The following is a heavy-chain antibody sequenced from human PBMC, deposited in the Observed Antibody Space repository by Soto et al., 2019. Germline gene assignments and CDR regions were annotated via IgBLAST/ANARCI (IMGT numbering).Heavy chain of an antibody. Sequence: EVQLVETGGGLIQPGGSLRLSCAASGFTVSNNYMSLVRQAPGQGLEWVSLIYSGGSTFYADSVKGRSTISTDNSKNTLFLQMNSLRAEDTAVYFCATYTSLDYWGQGTLVTVSS. V-gene: IGHV3-53*02. J-gene: IGHJ4*02. CDR1: GFTVSNNY. D-gene: IGHD2-2*02. CDR3: ATYTSLDY. CDR2: IYSGGST.